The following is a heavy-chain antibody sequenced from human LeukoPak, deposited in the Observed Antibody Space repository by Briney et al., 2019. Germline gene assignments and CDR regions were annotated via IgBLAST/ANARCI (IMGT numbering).Heavy chain of an antibody. CDR3: AKGGSTLWDYDSSGAY. J-gene: IGHJ4*02. V-gene: IGHV3-23*01. CDR1: GFTFSSYA. Sequence: PGGSLRLSCAASGFTFSSYAMSWVRQAPGKGLEWVSTISGSGGSTYYADSVKGRFTISRDNSKNTLYLQMNSLRAEDTAVYYCAKGGSTLWDYDSSGAYWGQGTLVTVSS. CDR2: ISGSGGST. D-gene: IGHD3-22*01.